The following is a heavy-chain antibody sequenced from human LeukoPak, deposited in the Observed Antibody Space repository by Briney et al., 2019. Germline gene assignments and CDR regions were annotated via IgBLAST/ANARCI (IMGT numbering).Heavy chain of an antibody. CDR1: GFTFSSYSM. CDR3: ARDLAVAGTNYFDF. CDR2: VFHSGST. Sequence: GSLRLSCPASGFTFSSYSMNWVRQPPGKGLEWIGEVFHSGSTNFNPSLKSRVTISIDKSKNQFSLEVTSVTAADTAIYYCARDLAVAGTNYFDFWGQGVLVTVSS. D-gene: IGHD6-19*01. V-gene: IGHV4-4*02. J-gene: IGHJ4*02.